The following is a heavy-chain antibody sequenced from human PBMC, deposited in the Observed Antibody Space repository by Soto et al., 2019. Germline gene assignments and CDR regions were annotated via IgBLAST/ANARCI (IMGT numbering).Heavy chain of an antibody. CDR1: GSSINNFAYY. CDR3: ARRERYYGSPGWFDP. V-gene: IGHV4-39*01. J-gene: IGHJ5*01. Sequence: SESLSLSCSVSGSSINNFAYYWGWIRQPPGKGLEWIGTVYYNENTYYNPSLKSRVAISVDTVKNQFSLNLRSVTAADTAIYFCARRERYYGSPGWFDPWGQGTLVP. CDR2: VYYNENT. D-gene: IGHD3-10*01.